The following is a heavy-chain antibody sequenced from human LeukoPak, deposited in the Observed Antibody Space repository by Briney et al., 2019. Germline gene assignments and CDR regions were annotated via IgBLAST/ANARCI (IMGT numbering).Heavy chain of an antibody. J-gene: IGHJ4*02. V-gene: IGHV1-46*01. D-gene: IGHD1-26*01. Sequence: ASVKVSCKASGYTFTNYYMHWVRQAPGQELEWMGIINPSGGSTSYAQKFQGRVTMTRDTSTSTVSMELSSLRSEDTAVYYCAKSEVGAISWVHWGQGTLVIVSS. CDR1: GYTFTNYY. CDR3: AKSEVGAISWVH. CDR2: INPSGGST.